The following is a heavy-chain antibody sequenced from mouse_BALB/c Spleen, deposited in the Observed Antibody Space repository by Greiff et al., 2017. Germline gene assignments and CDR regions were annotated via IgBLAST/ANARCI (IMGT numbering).Heavy chain of an antibody. V-gene: IGHV5-12-2*01. D-gene: IGHD2-4*01. CDR1: GFTFSSYT. J-gene: IGHJ4*01. Sequence: EVKVEESGGGLVQPGGSLKLSCAASGFTFSSYTMSWVRQTPEKRLEWVAYISNGGGSTYYPDTVKGRFTISRDNAKNTLYLQMSSLKSEDTAMYYCARHGYDYHYYAMDYWGQGTSVTVSS. CDR2: ISNGGGST. CDR3: ARHGYDYHYYAMDY.